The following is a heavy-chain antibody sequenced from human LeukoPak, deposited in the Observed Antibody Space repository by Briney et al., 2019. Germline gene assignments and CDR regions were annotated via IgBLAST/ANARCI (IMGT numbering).Heavy chain of an antibody. CDR3: ARSSSWDPEYYFDY. CDR2: IYHSGST. V-gene: IGHV4-38-2*02. Sequence: SETLSLTCTVSDYSITSSYYWDWIRQPPGKGLEWIGSIYHSGSTYYNPSLKTRVTISVDTSKNQFSLKLSSVTAADTAVYYCARSSSWDPEYYFDYWGQGTLVTVSS. CDR1: DYSITSSYY. J-gene: IGHJ4*02. D-gene: IGHD6-13*01.